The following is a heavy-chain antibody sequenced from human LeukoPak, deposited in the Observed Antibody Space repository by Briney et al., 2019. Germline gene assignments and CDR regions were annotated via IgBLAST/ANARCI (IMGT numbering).Heavy chain of an antibody. Sequence: ASVKVSCKASGYTFTSYYMHWVRQAPGQGLEWMGWMNPNSGGTNYAQKFQGRVTMTRDTSISTAYMELSRLRSDDTAVYYCARDLYYYDSSGYSAYFDYWGQGTLVTVSS. CDR1: GYTFTSYY. D-gene: IGHD3-22*01. V-gene: IGHV1-2*02. CDR3: ARDLYYYDSSGYSAYFDY. CDR2: MNPNSGGT. J-gene: IGHJ4*02.